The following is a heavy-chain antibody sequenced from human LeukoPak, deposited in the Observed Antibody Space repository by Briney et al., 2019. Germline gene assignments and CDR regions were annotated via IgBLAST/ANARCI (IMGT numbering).Heavy chain of an antibody. CDR2: IYTSGST. Sequence: SETLSLTCTVSGGSISSYYWSWIRQPAGKGLEWIGRIYTSGSTNYNPSLKSRVTMSVDTSKNQFSLRLSSVTAADTAVYYCARVGGSPYCSGGSCPIVGAATFDYWGQGTLVTVSS. D-gene: IGHD2-15*01. CDR1: GGSISSYY. V-gene: IGHV4-4*07. J-gene: IGHJ4*02. CDR3: ARVGGSPYCSGGSCPIVGAATFDY.